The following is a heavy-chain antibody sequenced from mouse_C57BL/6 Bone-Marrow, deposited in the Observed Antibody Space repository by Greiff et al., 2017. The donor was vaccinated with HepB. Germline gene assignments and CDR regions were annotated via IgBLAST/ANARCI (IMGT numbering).Heavy chain of an antibody. V-gene: IGHV1-7*01. J-gene: IGHJ4*01. CDR1: GYTFTSYW. Sequence: VQLQQSGAELAKPGASVKLSCKASGYTFTSYWMHWVKQRPGQGLEWIGYINPSSGYTKYNQKFKGKATLTADKSSSTAYMQLSSLTYEDSAVYDCARRPYGSPMDYWGQGTAVTVSA. CDR3: ARRPYGSPMDY. D-gene: IGHD1-1*01. CDR2: INPSSGYT.